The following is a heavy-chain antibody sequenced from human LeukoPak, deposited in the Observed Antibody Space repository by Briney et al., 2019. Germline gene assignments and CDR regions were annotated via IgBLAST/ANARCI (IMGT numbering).Heavy chain of an antibody. CDR3: VRDQGAFDM. J-gene: IGHJ3*02. CDR1: GFTFSNYA. V-gene: IGHV3-23*01. CDR2: ISGSGTST. Sequence: GGSLRLSCAASGFTFSNYAMTWVRQAPGKGLEWVSGISGSGTSTYYADSVKGRFTISRDNAKNSLFLQMNSLRAEDTAVYYCVRDQGAFDMWGQGTVVTVSS.